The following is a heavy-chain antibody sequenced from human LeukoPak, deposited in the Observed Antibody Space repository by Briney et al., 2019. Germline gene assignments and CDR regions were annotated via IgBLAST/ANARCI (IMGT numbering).Heavy chain of an antibody. D-gene: IGHD6-6*01. V-gene: IGHV4-39*01. Sequence: KPSETLSLTCTVSGGSISTNNYYWAWIRQPPGKGLEWIGHIYYSENTYYNPSLKSRVTISVDTSKNQFSLKLSSVTAADTAVYYCARHLGGSSWFAPWGQGTLVTVSS. J-gene: IGHJ5*02. CDR2: IYYSENT. CDR1: GGSISTNNYY. CDR3: ARHLGGSSWFAP.